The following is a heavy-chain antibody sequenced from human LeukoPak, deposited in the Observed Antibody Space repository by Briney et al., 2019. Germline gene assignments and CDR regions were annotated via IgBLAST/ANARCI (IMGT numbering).Heavy chain of an antibody. CDR1: GFTFSNYY. D-gene: IGHD5-12*01. V-gene: IGHV3-11*01. J-gene: IGHJ3*02. CDR2: ISSSGSTI. Sequence: GGSLRLSCAAPGFTFSNYYMSWIRQAPGKGLEWVSYISSSGSTIYYADSVKGRFTISRDNAKNSLYLQMNSLRAEDTAVSYCARDGSGYDRPFDIWGQGTMVTVSS. CDR3: ARDGSGYDRPFDI.